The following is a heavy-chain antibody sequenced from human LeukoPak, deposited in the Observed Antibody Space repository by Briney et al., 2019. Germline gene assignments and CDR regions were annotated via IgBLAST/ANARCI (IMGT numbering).Heavy chain of an antibody. CDR3: AREIQDAIVRGVMGGNWFDP. Sequence: ASVKVSCKASGYTFTSYAMNWVRQAPGQGLEWMGWINTNTGNPTYAQGFTGRFVFSLDTSVSTAYLQISSLKAEDTAVYYCAREIQDAIVRGVMGGNWFDPWGQGTLVTVSS. CDR1: GYTFTSYA. V-gene: IGHV7-4-1*02. J-gene: IGHJ5*02. D-gene: IGHD3-10*01. CDR2: INTNTGNP.